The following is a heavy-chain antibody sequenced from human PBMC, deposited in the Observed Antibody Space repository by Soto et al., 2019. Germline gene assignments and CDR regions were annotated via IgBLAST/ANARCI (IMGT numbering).Heavy chain of an antibody. D-gene: IGHD2-2*03. Sequence: SETLSLTCPVSGGSVSSSSYSWGWIRQSPGKGLEWIGTIYSSENTYYNPSLLSRVTISVDTSKNEFSVRLSSVTAADTAVYYCARLNGYCISTNCHGYYGMDVWGQGTTVTVSS. CDR3: ARLNGYCISTNCHGYYGMDV. CDR2: IYSSENT. V-gene: IGHV4-39*01. CDR1: GGSVSSSSYS. J-gene: IGHJ6*02.